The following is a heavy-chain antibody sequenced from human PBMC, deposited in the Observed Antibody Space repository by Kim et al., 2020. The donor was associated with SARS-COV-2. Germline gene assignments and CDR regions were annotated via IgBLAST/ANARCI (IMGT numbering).Heavy chain of an antibody. Sequence: GGSLRLSCAASGFTFSSYWMSWVRQAPGKGLEWVANIKEDGSEKDYVDSVKGRFTISRENAKNSLYLQMNSLRVEDTVVYYCARGLIAAVGIDYWGRGTLVTVAS. CDR2: IKEDGSEK. D-gene: IGHD6-13*01. CDR3: ARGLIAAVGIDY. V-gene: IGHV3-7*03. J-gene: IGHJ4*02. CDR1: GFTFSSYW.